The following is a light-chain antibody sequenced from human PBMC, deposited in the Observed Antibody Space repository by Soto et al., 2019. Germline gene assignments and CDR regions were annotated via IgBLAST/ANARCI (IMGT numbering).Light chain of an antibody. CDR2: GAS. CDR1: QSVSST. J-gene: IGKJ2*01. CDR3: QQYNNRART. Sequence: EIVMTQSPATLSVSPGERATVSCRASQSVSSTLAWYQQKPGQAPRLLIYGASTRATGIPARFSGSGSGTEFTLTIGSLQSEDFAVYYCQQYNNRARTFGEGTKLEIK. V-gene: IGKV3-15*01.